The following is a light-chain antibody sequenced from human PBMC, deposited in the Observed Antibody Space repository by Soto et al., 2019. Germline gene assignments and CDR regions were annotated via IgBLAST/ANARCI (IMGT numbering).Light chain of an antibody. J-gene: IGKJ5*01. CDR2: DAS. CDR1: QSVSSY. V-gene: IGKV3-11*01. CDR3: QQYNNWPSIT. Sequence: ENLLTPSPAPPSFSPGERTTLSCRASQSVSSYLAWYQQKPGQAPTLLIYDASNRATGIPARFSGSGSGTDFTLTISSLEPEDFAVYYCQQYNNWPSITFGQGTRLEIK.